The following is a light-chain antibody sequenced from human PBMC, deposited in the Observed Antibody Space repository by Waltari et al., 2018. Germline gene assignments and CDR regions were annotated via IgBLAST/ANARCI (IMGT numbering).Light chain of an antibody. V-gene: IGLV2-14*03. CDR2: DVS. J-gene: IGLJ3*02. CDR1: SSDGGGYNY. CDR3: STYTSTNTWV. Sequence: QSALTQPASVSGSPGQSITISCTGTSSDGGGYNYVPWYQQHPGKAPKVMIYDVSNRPSGVSNRFSGSKSGNTASLTISGLQAEDEADYYCSTYTSTNTWVFGGGTRLTVL.